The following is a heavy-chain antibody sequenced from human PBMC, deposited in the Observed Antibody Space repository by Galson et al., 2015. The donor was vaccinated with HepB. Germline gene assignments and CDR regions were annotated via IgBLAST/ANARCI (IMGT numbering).Heavy chain of an antibody. V-gene: IGHV3-9*01. Sequence: SLRLSCAASGFDFDDYAMHWVRQAPGKGLEWVSGISWRSGSIHYADSVKGRFTISRDNGGNSLPLQMNNLKTEDTALYYCAKGAEGIAVEYYIDFWGQGTLVTVSS. CDR3: AKGAEGIAVEYYIDF. CDR2: ISWRSGSI. CDR1: GFDFDDYA. J-gene: IGHJ4*02. D-gene: IGHD6-19*01.